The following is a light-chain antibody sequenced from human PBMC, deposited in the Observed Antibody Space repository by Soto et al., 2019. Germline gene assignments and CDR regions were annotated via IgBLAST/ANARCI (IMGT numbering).Light chain of an antibody. CDR2: GDS. CDR3: QSYDRSLSSPI. CDR1: SSNIGARYD. J-gene: IGLJ2*01. V-gene: IGLV1-40*01. Sequence: QSVLTQPPSVSGAPGQRVTISCTGSSSNIGARYDVHWYQHLPGSAPKLLIFGDSNRPAGVPDRFSGSKSGTSASLAIAGLQAEDEADYYCQSYDRSLSSPIFGGGTKLTVL.